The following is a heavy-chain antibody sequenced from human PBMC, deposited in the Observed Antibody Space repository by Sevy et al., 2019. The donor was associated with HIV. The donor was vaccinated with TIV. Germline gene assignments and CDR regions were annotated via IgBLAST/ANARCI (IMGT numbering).Heavy chain of an antibody. CDR3: ARSNPDGYNYSYYYGMDV. CDR2: IIPVFGSA. Sequence: ASVKVSCKASGDTFGNYAIAWVRQAPGQGLEWVGGIIPVFGSANSSQKFQDRVTITADVSTSTAYMERRRLRSEDTAVYYCARSNPDGYNYSYYYGMDVWGQGTTVTVSS. CDR1: GDTFGNYA. V-gene: IGHV1-69*13. J-gene: IGHJ6*02. D-gene: IGHD5-12*01.